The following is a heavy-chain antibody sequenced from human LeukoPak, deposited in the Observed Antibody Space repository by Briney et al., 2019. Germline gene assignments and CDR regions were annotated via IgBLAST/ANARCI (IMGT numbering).Heavy chain of an antibody. J-gene: IGHJ4*02. CDR1: GYTLTELS. V-gene: IGHV1-24*01. D-gene: IGHD1-26*01. CDR2: FDPEDGET. CDR3: ATAGTGATGLDY. Sequence: ASVKVSCKVSGYTLTELSMHWVRQAPGKGLEWMGGFDPEDGETIYAQKFQGRVTVTEDTSTDTVYMELSSLRSEDTAVYYCATAGTGATGLDYWGQGTLVTVSS.